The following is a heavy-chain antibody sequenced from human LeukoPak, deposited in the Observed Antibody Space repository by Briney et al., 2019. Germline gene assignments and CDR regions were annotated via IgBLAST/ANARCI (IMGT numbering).Heavy chain of an antibody. D-gene: IGHD2-21*02. Sequence: GASVKVSCKASGYTFTRYYMHWVRQAPGQGLEWMGIINPSGGSTSYAQKFQGRVTMTRDTSTSTVYMELSSLRAEDTAVYYCARAYCGGDCYSHFDYWGQGTLVTVSS. CDR3: ARAYCGGDCYSHFDY. CDR1: GYTFTRYY. CDR2: INPSGGST. V-gene: IGHV1-46*01. J-gene: IGHJ4*02.